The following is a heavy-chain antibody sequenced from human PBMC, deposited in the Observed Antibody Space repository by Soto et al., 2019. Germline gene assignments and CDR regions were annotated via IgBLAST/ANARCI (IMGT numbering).Heavy chain of an antibody. CDR2: ISSSSSYI. V-gene: IGHV3-21*01. CDR1: GFTFSSYS. CDR3: ARDQAYCGGDCYPHGPRAFYY. Sequence: EVQLVESGGGLVKPGGSLRLSCAASGFTFSSYSMNWVRQAPGKGLEWVSSISSSSSYIYYADSVKGRFTISRDNAKNSLYLQMNSLRAEDTAVYYCARDQAYCGGDCYPHGPRAFYYWGQGTLVTVSS. D-gene: IGHD2-21*02. J-gene: IGHJ4*02.